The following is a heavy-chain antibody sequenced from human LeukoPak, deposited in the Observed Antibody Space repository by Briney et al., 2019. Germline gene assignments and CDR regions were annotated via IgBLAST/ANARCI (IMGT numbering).Heavy chain of an antibody. CDR2: ITASSTTI. CDR3: AREVDRSFGY. Sequence: GGSLRLSCAASGFSFSNHEMNWVRQAPGKGLEWISYITASSTTIYYADSVKGRFTISRDNAKNSLYLQMNGLRGEDTAVYYCAREVDRSFGYWGQGNLVTVSS. J-gene: IGHJ4*02. D-gene: IGHD2-15*01. V-gene: IGHV3-48*03. CDR1: GFSFSNHE.